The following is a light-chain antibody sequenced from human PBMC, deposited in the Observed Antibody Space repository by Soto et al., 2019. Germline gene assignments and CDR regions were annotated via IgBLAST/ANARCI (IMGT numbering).Light chain of an antibody. CDR3: QTWGTGILV. CDR2: LNSDGSH. V-gene: IGLV4-69*01. J-gene: IGLJ2*01. Sequence: QLVLTQSPSASASLGASVKLTCTLSSGHSSYAIAWHQQQPEKGPRYLMKLNSDGSHSKGDGIPDRFSGSSSGAERYLTISSLQSEDEADYYCQTWGTGILVFGGGTTLPVL. CDR1: SGHSSYA.